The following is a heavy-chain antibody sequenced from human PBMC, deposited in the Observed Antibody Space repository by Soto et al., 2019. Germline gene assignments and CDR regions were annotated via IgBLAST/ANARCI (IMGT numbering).Heavy chain of an antibody. V-gene: IGHV1-69*13. CDR2: IIPIFGTA. CDR1: GGTFSSYA. J-gene: IGHJ6*02. D-gene: IGHD6-13*01. Sequence: ASVKVSCKASGGTFSSYAISWVRQAPGQGLEWMGGIIPIFGTANYAQKFQGRVTITADESTSTAYMELSSLRSEDTAVYYCARTGGYSSSWYSGYYYGMDVWGQGTTVTVSS. CDR3: ARTGGYSSSWYSGYYYGMDV.